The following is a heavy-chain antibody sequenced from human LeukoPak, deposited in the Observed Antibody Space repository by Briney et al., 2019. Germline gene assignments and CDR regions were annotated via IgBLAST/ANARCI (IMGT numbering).Heavy chain of an antibody. J-gene: IGHJ4*02. CDR1: GFTFSSYS. D-gene: IGHD2-15*01. CDR2: ISSSSSYI. Sequence: GGSLRLSCAASGFTFSSYSMNWVRQAPGKGLEWVSSISSSSSYIYYADSVRGRFTISRDNAKNSLYLQMNSLRAEDTAVYYCARDRGHYFDYWGQGTLVTVSS. CDR3: ARDRGHYFDY. V-gene: IGHV3-21*01.